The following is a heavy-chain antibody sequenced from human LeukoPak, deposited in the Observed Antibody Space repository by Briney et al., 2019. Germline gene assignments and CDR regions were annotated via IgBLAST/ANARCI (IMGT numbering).Heavy chain of an antibody. J-gene: IGHJ4*02. Sequence: SETLSLTCTVSGGSIGSYYWSWIRQPAGKGLEWIGRIYTSGSTNYNPSLKSRVTMSVDTSKNQFSLKLSSVTAADTAVYYCARDGPTYYYDSSGYRPTDYWGQGTLVTVSS. D-gene: IGHD3-22*01. V-gene: IGHV4-4*07. CDR3: ARDGPTYYYDSSGYRPTDY. CDR1: GGSIGSYY. CDR2: IYTSGST.